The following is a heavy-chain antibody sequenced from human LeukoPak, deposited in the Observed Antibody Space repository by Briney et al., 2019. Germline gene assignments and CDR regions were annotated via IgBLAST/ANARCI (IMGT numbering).Heavy chain of an antibody. CDR1: GFTFSSYE. Sequence: GGSLRLSCAASGFTFSSYEMNWVRQAPGKGLEWVSYISSSGSTIYYADSVKGRFTISRDNAKNSLYLQMNSLRAEDTAVYYCARGDSGYSPLIDYWGQGTLVTVSS. V-gene: IGHV3-48*03. CDR2: ISSSGSTI. D-gene: IGHD3-22*01. CDR3: ARGDSGYSPLIDY. J-gene: IGHJ4*02.